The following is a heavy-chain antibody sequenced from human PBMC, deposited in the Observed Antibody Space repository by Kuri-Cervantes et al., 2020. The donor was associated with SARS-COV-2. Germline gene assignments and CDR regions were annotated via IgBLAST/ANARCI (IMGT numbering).Heavy chain of an antibody. CDR3: ARGDAGIAVAGDAFDL. Sequence: SETLSLTCAVYGGTFSGYYWSWIRQAPGKGLEWIGEINHSGRTKYHPSLKSRVTISVDTSKNQFSLKLSSVTAADTAVYYCARGDAGIAVAGDAFDLWSQGTMVPVSS. D-gene: IGHD6-19*01. J-gene: IGHJ3*01. CDR2: INHSGRT. CDR1: GGTFSGYY. V-gene: IGHV4-34*01.